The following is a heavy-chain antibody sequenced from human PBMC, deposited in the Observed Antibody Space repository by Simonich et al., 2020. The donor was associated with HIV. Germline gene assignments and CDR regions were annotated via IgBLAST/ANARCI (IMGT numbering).Heavy chain of an antibody. Sequence: QVQLVQSGAEVKKPGASVKVSCKVSGYTLTELSRHWVRQAPGKGLEWNEGFDPEDGETISANKFQGRGTLTEDTSNDTAYMELSSLRSEDTAVYYCATDLTSRDYYGSGSYLDYWGQGTLVTVSS. V-gene: IGHV1-24*01. D-gene: IGHD3-10*01. CDR3: ATDLTSRDYYGSGSYLDY. CDR2: FDPEDGET. CDR1: GYTLTELS. J-gene: IGHJ4*02.